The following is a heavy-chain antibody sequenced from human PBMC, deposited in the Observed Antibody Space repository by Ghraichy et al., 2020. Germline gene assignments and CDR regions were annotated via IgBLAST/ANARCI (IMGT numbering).Heavy chain of an antibody. V-gene: IGHV3-15*01. D-gene: IGHD2-2*01. CDR2: INSKTDGGTT. CDR1: GFTFSNAW. CDR3: TTEFGQLSYASDI. J-gene: IGHJ3*02. Sequence: GGSLRLSCAAPGFTFSNAWMSWVRQTPGKGLEWVCRINSKTDGGTTDYAPPMKGRFTISRDDSTNTVFLQMNSLKSEDTAVYYCTTEFGQLSYASDIWGQGTMVTVSS.